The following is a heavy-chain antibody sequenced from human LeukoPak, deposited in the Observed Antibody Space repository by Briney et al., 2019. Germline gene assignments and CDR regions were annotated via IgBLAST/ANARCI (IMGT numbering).Heavy chain of an antibody. CDR1: GYIFTTYW. CDR3: ARLLYYFDSSGSYYAPKAFDI. J-gene: IGHJ3*02. Sequence: GESLKISCKGSGYIFTTYWIGWVRQMPGKGLEWMGVIYPGDSDTRYSPSFQGQVTISADKSISTAYLQWRSLKASDTAIYYCARLLYYFDSSGSYYAPKAFDIWGQGTMVTVSS. CDR2: IYPGDSDT. D-gene: IGHD3-22*01. V-gene: IGHV5-51*01.